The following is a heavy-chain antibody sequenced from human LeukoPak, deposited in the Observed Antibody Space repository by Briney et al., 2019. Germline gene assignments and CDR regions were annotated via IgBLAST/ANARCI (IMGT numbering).Heavy chain of an antibody. D-gene: IGHD4-17*01. CDR3: AHPSTPDYGGLDY. CDR2: ITGSGGSI. J-gene: IGHJ4*02. CDR1: GFTFRLYV. Sequence: PGGSLRLSCAASGFTFRLYVMTWVRQAPGTGLELVSAITGSGGSIYYADSVRGRFTISRDNSKNTLFLQMNSLRAEDTAVYYCAHPSTPDYGGLDYWGQGTLVTVSS. V-gene: IGHV3-23*01.